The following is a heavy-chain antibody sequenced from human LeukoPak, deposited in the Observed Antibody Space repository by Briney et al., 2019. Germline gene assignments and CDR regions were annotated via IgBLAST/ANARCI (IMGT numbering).Heavy chain of an antibody. J-gene: IGHJ4*02. CDR2: ILYDGSTQ. CDR3: ARVDCRSTSCSPFDY. CDR1: GFTFSSFS. Sequence: GGSLRLSCAASGFTFSSFSMHWVRQAPGKGLEWLAVILYDGSTQYYADSVRGRFTASGDNSKDTLYLQMTSLRVEDTAVYYCARVDCRSTSCSPFDYWGQGTLVTVSS. V-gene: IGHV3-30*04. D-gene: IGHD2-2*01.